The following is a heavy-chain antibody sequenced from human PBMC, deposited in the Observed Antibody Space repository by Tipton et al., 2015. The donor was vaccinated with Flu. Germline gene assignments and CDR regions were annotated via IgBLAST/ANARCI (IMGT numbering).Heavy chain of an antibody. V-gene: IGHV4-38-2*02. J-gene: IGHJ4*02. CDR1: GYSISSGYY. CDR3: ARVDLSRSYTADC. CDR2: IYNSGST. D-gene: IGHD1-26*01. Sequence: TLSLTCTVSGYSISSGYYWGWIRQPPGKGLAWIGSIYNSGSTYYNPSLKSRVTISVDTSKNQFSLKLSSVTAAGTAVYYCARVDLSRSYTADCWGQGTLVTVS.